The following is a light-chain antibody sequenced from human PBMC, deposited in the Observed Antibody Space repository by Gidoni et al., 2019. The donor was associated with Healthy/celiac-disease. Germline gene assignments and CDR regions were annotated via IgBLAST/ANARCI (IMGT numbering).Light chain of an antibody. CDR3: QSYDRSLSGGV. J-gene: IGLJ3*02. CDR1: SSNIGAGYD. CDR2: GNS. Sequence: QSVLTQPPSVSGAPGQTFTISCTGSSSNIGAGYDVHWYQQLPGTAPKLLIYGNSNRPSGIPDRFSGSKSGTSASLAITGLQAEDEADYYCQSYDRSLSGGVFGGGTKLTVL. V-gene: IGLV1-40*01.